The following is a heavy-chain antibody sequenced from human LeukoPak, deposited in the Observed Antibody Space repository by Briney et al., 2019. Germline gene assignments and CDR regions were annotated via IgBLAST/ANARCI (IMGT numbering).Heavy chain of an antibody. CDR1: GYTFTCYG. V-gene: IGHV1-18*01. D-gene: IGHD3-22*01. CDR2: ISAYNGNT. J-gene: IGHJ5*02. CDR3: ARDQKGEGYYDSSGQAP. Sequence: ASVKVSCKASGYTFTCYGISWVRQAPGQGLEWMGWISAYNGNTNYAQKLQGRVTMTTDTSTSTAYMELRSLRSDDTAVYYCARDQKGEGYYDSSGQAPWGQGTLVTVSS.